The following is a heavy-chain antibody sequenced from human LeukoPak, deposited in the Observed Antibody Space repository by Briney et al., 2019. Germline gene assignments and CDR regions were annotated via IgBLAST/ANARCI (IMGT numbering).Heavy chain of an antibody. D-gene: IGHD3-9*01. CDR2: IRPEGTTT. CDR3: ARDLDWILFDY. Sequence: QPRGSLRLSCAASGFTFKNYWMHWVRQAPGKGLVWVARIRPEGTTTAYADSVKGRFTISRDNAKNTLFLQMNSLSAEDTAVYYCARDLDWILFDYWGQGTLVTVSS. J-gene: IGHJ4*02. V-gene: IGHV3-74*03. CDR1: GFTFKNYW.